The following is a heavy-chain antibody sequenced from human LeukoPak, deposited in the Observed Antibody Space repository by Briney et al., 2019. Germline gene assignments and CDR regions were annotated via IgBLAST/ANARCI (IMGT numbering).Heavy chain of an antibody. D-gene: IGHD3-10*01. CDR2: ISGSGGST. CDR3: AKAYGSGNYYLDY. CDR1: GFTFSSYA. V-gene: IGHV3-23*01. Sequence: GGSLRLSCAASGFTFSSYAMSWVRQAPGKGLEWVSAISGSGGSTYYADSVKGRFTISRDNSKNTRYLQMNSLRAEDTAVYYCAKAYGSGNYYLDYWGQGTLVTVSS. J-gene: IGHJ4*02.